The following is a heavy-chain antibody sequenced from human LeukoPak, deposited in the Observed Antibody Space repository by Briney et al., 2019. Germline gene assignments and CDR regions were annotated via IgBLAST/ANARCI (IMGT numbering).Heavy chain of an antibody. V-gene: IGHV4-59*01. CDR3: ARGSVPGIAAAGPNFDY. CDR1: GGSISSYY. J-gene: IGHJ4*02. CDR2: IFYSGTT. D-gene: IGHD6-13*01. Sequence: SETLSLTCTVSGGSISSYYWSWIRQPPGKGLEWIGFIFYSGTTNYNPSLKSRVTISVDTSKNQFSLKLSSVTAADTAVYYCARGSVPGIAAAGPNFDYWGQGTLVTVSS.